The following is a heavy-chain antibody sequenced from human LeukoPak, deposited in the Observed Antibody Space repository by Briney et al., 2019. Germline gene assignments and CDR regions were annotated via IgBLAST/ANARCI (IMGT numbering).Heavy chain of an antibody. J-gene: IGHJ5*02. CDR1: GYSFTSYW. Sequence: GESLKISCKGSGYSFTSYWIGWVRQMPGKGLEWMGIIYPADSDIRYSPSFQGQVTISADKSISTAYLQWSGLKASDTAMYYCARQEYCSGGSCYTWFDPWGQGTLVIVSS. CDR3: ARQEYCSGGSCYTWFDP. D-gene: IGHD2-15*01. V-gene: IGHV5-51*01. CDR2: IYPADSDI.